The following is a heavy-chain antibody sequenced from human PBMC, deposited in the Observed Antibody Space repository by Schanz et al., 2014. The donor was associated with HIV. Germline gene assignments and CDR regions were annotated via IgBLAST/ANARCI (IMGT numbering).Heavy chain of an antibody. J-gene: IGHJ6*02. CDR3: AKDRNYYESKYRGKGNYYYYYGMDV. V-gene: IGHV3-30*18. Sequence: QVQLVESGGGVVQPRRSLRLSCAASGFSFNNYGMHWVRQAPGKGLEWVAVTSYDGTKKHNADPVKGRFTISRDNSKNSLSLLIKSLRAEDAAVYYCAKDRNYYESKYRGKGNYYYYYGMDVWGQGTTVTVSS. CDR1: GFSFNNYG. CDR2: TSYDGTKK. D-gene: IGHD3-22*01.